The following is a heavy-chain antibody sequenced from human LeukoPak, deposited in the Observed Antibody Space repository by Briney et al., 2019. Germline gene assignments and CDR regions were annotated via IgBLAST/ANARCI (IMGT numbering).Heavy chain of an antibody. CDR3: AKGLYYYDSSGYYSPFDY. CDR2: ISWNSGSI. D-gene: IGHD3-22*01. J-gene: IGHJ4*02. V-gene: IGHV3-9*01. CDR1: GFTFDDYA. Sequence: PGGSLRLSCAASGFTFDDYAMHWVRQAPGKGLEWVSGISWNSGSIGYAVSVKGRFTISRDNARNSLYLQMNSLRAEDTALYYCAKGLYYYDSSGYYSPFDYWGQGTLVTVSS.